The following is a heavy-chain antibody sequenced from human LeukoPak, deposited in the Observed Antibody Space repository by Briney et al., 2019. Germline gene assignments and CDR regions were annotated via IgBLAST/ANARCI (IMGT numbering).Heavy chain of an antibody. CDR3: ARDKLQLYFDY. Sequence: GGSLRLSCAASGFTFSSYWMSWVRQAPGKGLEWVANIKQDGSEKYYVDSVKGRLTISRDNAKNSLYLQMNSLRAEDTAVYYCARDKLQLYFDYWGQGTLVTVSS. V-gene: IGHV3-7*01. CDR2: IKQDGSEK. D-gene: IGHD5-18*01. CDR1: GFTFSSYW. J-gene: IGHJ4*02.